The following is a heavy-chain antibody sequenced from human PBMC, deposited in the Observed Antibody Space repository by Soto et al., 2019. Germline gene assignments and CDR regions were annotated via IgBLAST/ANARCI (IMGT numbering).Heavy chain of an antibody. CDR2: INHSGST. J-gene: IGHJ4*02. Sequence: PSETLSLTCAVYGGSFSGYYWSWIRQPPGKGLEWIGEINHSGSTNYNPSLKSRVTISVDTSKNQFSLKLSSVTAADTAVYYCVRYRGWLLGMNFDYWGQGTLVTVSS. CDR1: GGSFSGYY. V-gene: IGHV4-34*01. CDR3: VRYRGWLLGMNFDY. D-gene: IGHD5-12*01.